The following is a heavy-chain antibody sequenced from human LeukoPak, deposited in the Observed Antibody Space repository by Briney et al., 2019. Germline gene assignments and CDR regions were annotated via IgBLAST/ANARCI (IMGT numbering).Heavy chain of an antibody. CDR2: ISSSSSTI. CDR1: GFTFSSYS. J-gene: IGHJ4*02. Sequence: GGSLRLSCAASGFTFSSYSMNWVRQAPGKGLEWVSYISSSSSTIYYADSVKGRFTISRDNSKNTLYLQMNSLRAEDTAVYYCARGNRPYYFDYWGQGTLVTVSS. CDR3: ARGNRPYYFDY. V-gene: IGHV3-48*01.